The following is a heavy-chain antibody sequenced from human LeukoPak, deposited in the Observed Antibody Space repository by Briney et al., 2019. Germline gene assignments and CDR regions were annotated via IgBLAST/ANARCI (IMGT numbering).Heavy chain of an antibody. CDR1: GYTFTSYY. CDR2: INPSGGST. D-gene: IGHD5-24*01. CDR3: ARDEEMATILDY. J-gene: IGHJ4*02. V-gene: IGHV1-46*01. Sequence: ASVKVSCRAPGYTFTSYYMHWVRQAPGQGLEWMGIINPSGGSTSYAQKFQGRVTMTRDMSTSTVYMELSSLRSEDTAVYYCARDEEMATILDYWGQGTLVTVSS.